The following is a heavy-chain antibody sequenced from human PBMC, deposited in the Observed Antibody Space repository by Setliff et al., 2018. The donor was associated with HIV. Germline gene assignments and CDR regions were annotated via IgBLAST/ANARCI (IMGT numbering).Heavy chain of an antibody. D-gene: IGHD1-20*01. V-gene: IGHV3-23*01. CDR3: AKGYNADWYFFDY. CDR1: GFTFSNYG. CDR2: ISGLSNVR. J-gene: IGHJ4*02. Sequence: PGGSLRLSCAASGFTFSNYGMHWVRQAPGKGLEWVAAISGLSNVRNYADSVKGRFTISRDNSKNTLFLQVSSLRADDTAVYYCAKGYNADWYFFDYWGQGTLVTVSS.